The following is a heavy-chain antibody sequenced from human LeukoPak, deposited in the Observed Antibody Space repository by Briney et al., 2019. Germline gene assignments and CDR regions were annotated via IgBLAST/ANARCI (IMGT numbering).Heavy chain of an antibody. Sequence: PGGSLRLSCAASGFTFSSNVMIWVRQAPGKGLEWVSSIPASGGSTYYADSVKGRFTISRDNSRNSLYLQMNSLRAEDTAVYYCARVTTVTTGYYYGMDVWGQGTTVTVSS. CDR2: IPASGGST. CDR1: GFTFSSNV. D-gene: IGHD4-17*01. J-gene: IGHJ6*02. V-gene: IGHV3-23*01. CDR3: ARVTTVTTGYYYGMDV.